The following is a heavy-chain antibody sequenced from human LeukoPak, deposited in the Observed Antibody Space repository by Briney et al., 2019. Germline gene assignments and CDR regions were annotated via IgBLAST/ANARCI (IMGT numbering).Heavy chain of an antibody. V-gene: IGHV1-69*04. Sequence: GASVKVSCKASGGTFSSYAISWVRQAPGQGLEWMGRIIAILGIANYAQKFQGRVTITADKSTSTAYMELSSLRYEDTAVYYCARLYNRRDGYNKDFDYWGQGTLVTVSS. J-gene: IGHJ4*02. CDR1: GGTFSSYA. CDR3: ARLYNRRDGYNKDFDY. D-gene: IGHD5-24*01. CDR2: IIAILGIA.